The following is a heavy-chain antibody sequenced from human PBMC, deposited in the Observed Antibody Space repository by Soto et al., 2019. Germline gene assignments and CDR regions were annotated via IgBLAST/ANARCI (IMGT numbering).Heavy chain of an antibody. CDR2: IYYTGST. CDR1: GGSINSGGYY. J-gene: IGHJ3*02. Sequence: QVQLQESGPGLVKPSQTLSLTCTVSGGSINSGGYYWSWIRQHPGKGLEWIGYIYYTGSTYYNPYLKSRVTISVDTSKNQFSLKLSSVTAADTAVYYCASLFTVYDAFDIWGQGTMVTVSS. D-gene: IGHD3-3*01. V-gene: IGHV4-31*03. CDR3: ASLFTVYDAFDI.